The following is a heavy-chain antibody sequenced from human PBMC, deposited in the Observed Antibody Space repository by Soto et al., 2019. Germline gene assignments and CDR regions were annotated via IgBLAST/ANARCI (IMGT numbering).Heavy chain of an antibody. V-gene: IGHV3-30*03. D-gene: IGHD1-26*01. CDR2: ISYDGSNK. CDR3: ASLYSGSYHFDY. CDR1: GFTFSSYG. J-gene: IGHJ4*02. Sequence: GGSLRLSCAASGFTFSSYGMHWVRQAPGKGLEWVAVISYDGSNKYYADSVKGRFTISRDNSKNTLYLQMNSLRAEDRDVYYCASLYSGSYHFDYWGQGTLVTVSS.